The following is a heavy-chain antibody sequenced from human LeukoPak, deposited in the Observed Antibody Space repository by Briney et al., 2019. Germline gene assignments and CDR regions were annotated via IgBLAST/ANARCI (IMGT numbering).Heavy chain of an antibody. CDR2: IYYSGST. V-gene: IGHV4-39*01. CDR1: GGSISSSSYY. J-gene: IGHJ4*02. Sequence: SETLSLTCTVSGGSISSSSYYWGWIRQPPGKGLEWIGSIYYSGSTYYNPSLKSRVTISVDTSKNQFSLKLSPVTAADTAVYYCARSAILLNFDYWGQGTLVTVSS. D-gene: IGHD2-15*01. CDR3: ARSAILLNFDY.